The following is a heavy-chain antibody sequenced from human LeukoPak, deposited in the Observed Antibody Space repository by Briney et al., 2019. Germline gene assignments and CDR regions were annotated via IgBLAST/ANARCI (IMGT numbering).Heavy chain of an antibody. CDR1: GGSFSGYY. J-gene: IGHJ2*01. D-gene: IGHD6-6*01. Sequence: SETLSLTCAVYGGSFSGYYWSWIRQPPGKGLEWIGEINHSGSTNYNPSLKSRVTISVDTSKNQFSLKLSSVTAADTAVYYCARDLVRLAARPSRRSPRNNYWYFDLWGRGTLSLSPQ. CDR3: ARDLVRLAARPSRRSPRNNYWYFDL. CDR2: INHSGST. V-gene: IGHV4-34*01.